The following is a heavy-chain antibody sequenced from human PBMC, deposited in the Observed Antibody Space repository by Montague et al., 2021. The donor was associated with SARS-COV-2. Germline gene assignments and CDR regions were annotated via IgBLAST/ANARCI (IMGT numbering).Heavy chain of an antibody. CDR2: LFSGGNT. D-gene: IGHD4-17*01. V-gene: IGHV4-39*01. CDR1: GGSISSSSFY. CDR3: ARDYGDYRDS. Sequence: SETLSLTCLVSGGSISSSSFYWGWIRQPPGKGLEWIGSLFSGGNTYYNPSLRGRVSVSVDKSKNQFSLMVRSVTAADTAVYFCARDYGDYRDSWGQGSLVIVSS. J-gene: IGHJ4*02.